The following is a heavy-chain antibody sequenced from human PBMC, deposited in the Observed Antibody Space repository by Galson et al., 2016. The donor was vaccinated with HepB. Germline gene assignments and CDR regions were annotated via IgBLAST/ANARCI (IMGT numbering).Heavy chain of an antibody. Sequence: TLSLTCTVSGGSISSGDYYWSWIRQPPGKGLEWIGYIYYSGSTYYNPSLKSRVTISVDTSKNQFSLKLSSVTAADTAVYYCAREPRIVAAEWIDPWGQGTLVTVSS. D-gene: IGHD6-13*01. CDR1: GGSISSGDYY. V-gene: IGHV4-30-4*01. CDR3: AREPRIVAAEWIDP. J-gene: IGHJ5*02. CDR2: IYYSGST.